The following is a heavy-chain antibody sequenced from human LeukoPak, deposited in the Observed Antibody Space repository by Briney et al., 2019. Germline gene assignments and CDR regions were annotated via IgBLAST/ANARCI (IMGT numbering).Heavy chain of an antibody. J-gene: IGHJ6*02. D-gene: IGHD3-10*01. CDR3: ARVGMVQGVIINYGMDV. CDR1: GGSISSYY. Sequence: SEPVSLPCSVCGGSISSYYWRWLRQPPGKGREWIGYIYYSGSTHYNPSLKSRVTISVDTSKNQFSLKLSAVTAADTAVYYCARVGMVQGVIINYGMDVWGQGTTVTVSS. CDR2: IYYSGST. V-gene: IGHV4-59*01.